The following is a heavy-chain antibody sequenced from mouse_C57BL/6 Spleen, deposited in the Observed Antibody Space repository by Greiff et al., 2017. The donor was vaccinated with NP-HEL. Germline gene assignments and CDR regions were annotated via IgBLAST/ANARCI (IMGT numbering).Heavy chain of an antibody. V-gene: IGHV1-80*01. Sequence: VQLQQSGAELVKPGASVKISCKASGYAFSSYWMNWVKQRPGKGLEWIGQIYPGDGDTNYNGKFKGKATLTADKSSSTAYMQLSSLTSEDSAVYFCARSREVSTTVEAWFAYWGQGTLVTVSA. CDR1: GYAFSSYW. CDR3: ARSREVSTTVEAWFAY. CDR2: IYPGDGDT. D-gene: IGHD1-1*01. J-gene: IGHJ3*01.